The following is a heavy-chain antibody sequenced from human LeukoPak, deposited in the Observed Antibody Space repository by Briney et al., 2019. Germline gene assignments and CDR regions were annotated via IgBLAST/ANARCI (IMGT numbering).Heavy chain of an antibody. V-gene: IGHV3-23*01. CDR1: GVTFSSYA. Sequence: GGSLRLSCAASGVTFSSYAMSWVRQAPGKGLEWVSAISGSGGSTYYADSVKGRFTISRDNSKNTMYLQMNSLRAEETAVYYCEKDQGGIEAGDAFDIWGQGTMVTVSS. J-gene: IGHJ3*02. CDR3: EKDQGGIEAGDAFDI. D-gene: IGHD6-13*01. CDR2: ISGSGGST.